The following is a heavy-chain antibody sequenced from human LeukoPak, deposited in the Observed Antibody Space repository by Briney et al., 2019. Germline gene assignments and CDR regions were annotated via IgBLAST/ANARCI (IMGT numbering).Heavy chain of an antibody. J-gene: IGHJ6*02. Sequence: GGSLRLSCGASGFTFSNFAVSWVRQAPGKGLEWVSTLSGSGVSSYYADSVKGRFTISRDNSKNTLSLQLNSLRAEDAAVYYCSKSYSTGWYFGNGMDVWGQGTTVIVSS. D-gene: IGHD6-19*01. V-gene: IGHV3-23*01. CDR3: SKSYSTGWYFGNGMDV. CDR1: GFTFSNFA. CDR2: LSGSGVSS.